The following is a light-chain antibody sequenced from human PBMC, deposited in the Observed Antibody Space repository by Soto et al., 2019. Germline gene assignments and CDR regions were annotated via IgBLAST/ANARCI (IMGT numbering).Light chain of an antibody. V-gene: IGKV1-9*01. CDR3: QQLNGYPLT. Sequence: DIQLTQSPSFLSASVGDRVTITCRASQDIRSYLAWYQQKPEKAPNLLIYLASTLQSGVPSRFSGSGSGTEFTLTISSLQPEDFATYYCQQLNGYPLTFGGGTKVDIK. J-gene: IGKJ4*01. CDR2: LAS. CDR1: QDIRSY.